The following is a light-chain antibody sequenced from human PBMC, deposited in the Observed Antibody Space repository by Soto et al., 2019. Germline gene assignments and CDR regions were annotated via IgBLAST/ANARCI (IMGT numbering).Light chain of an antibody. CDR3: QLSAAFPRT. V-gene: IGKV3-20*01. CDR1: QSVSSNY. CDR2: VAS. J-gene: IGKJ1*01. Sequence: EIVLTQSPGTLSLSPRERATLSCRASQSVSSNYLAWYQHNPGQTPRLLIYVASSRAPGIPDRFSGSGSGTDFTLSISSLEPEDFAVYYCQLSAAFPRTFGRGTQVEVK.